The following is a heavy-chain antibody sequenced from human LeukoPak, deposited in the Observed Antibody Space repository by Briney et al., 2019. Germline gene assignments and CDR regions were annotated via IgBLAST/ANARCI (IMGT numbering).Heavy chain of an antibody. CDR2: IYYSGST. J-gene: IGHJ5*02. Sequence: SETLSLTCTVSGGSISSYYWSWIRQPPGKGLEWIGYIYYSGSTNYNPSLKSRVTISVDTSKNQFSLKLSSVTAADTAVYYCARGGRFLEWLLEFGPWGQGTLVTVSS. CDR1: GGSISSYY. CDR3: ARGGRFLEWLLEFGP. D-gene: IGHD3-3*01. V-gene: IGHV4-59*01.